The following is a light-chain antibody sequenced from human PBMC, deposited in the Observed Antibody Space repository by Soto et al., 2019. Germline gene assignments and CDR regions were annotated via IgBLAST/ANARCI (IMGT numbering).Light chain of an antibody. CDR1: SSDIGGYKH. V-gene: IGLV2-14*01. CDR2: EVT. J-gene: IGLJ1*01. CDR3: CSYAGALTYV. Sequence: QSVLTQPASVSGSPGQSITISCTGTSSDIGGYKHVSWYQQHPGKAPKLMIYEVTNRPSGVSYRFSGSKSGNTASLTISGLQAEDEADYYCCSYAGALTYVFGSGTKLT.